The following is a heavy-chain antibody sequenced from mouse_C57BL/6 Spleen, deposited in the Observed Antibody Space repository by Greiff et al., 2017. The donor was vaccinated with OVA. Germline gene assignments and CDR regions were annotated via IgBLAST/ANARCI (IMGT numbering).Heavy chain of an antibody. V-gene: IGHV1-50*01. D-gene: IGHD1-1*01. CDR1: GYTFTSYW. J-gene: IGHJ2*01. Sequence: QVQLQQPGAELVKPGASVKLSCKASGYTFTSYWMQWVKQRPGQGLEWIGEIDPSDSYTNYNQKFKGKATLTVDTSSSTAYMQLSSLTSEDSAVYYCARPLYGTYFDYWGQGTTLTVSS. CDR2: IDPSDSYT. CDR3: ARPLYGTYFDY.